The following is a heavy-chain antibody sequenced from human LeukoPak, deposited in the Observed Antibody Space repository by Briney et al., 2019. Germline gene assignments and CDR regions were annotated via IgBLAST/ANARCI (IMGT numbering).Heavy chain of an antibody. CDR1: GYTFTSYD. V-gene: IGHV1-8*02. J-gene: IGHJ6*03. Sequence: ASVKVSCKASGYTFTSYDINWVRQATGQGLEWMGWMNPNSGNTGYAQKFQGRVTMTRNTSITTAYMELSSLRSEDTAVYYCARGARVLRYFDWLPIQGSYYYYMDVWGKGTTVTISS. CDR3: ARGARVLRYFDWLPIQGSYYYYMDV. D-gene: IGHD3-9*01. CDR2: MNPNSGNT.